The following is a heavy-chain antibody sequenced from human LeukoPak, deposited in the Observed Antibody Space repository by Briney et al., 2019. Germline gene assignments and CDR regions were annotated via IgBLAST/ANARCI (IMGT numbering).Heavy chain of an antibody. CDR2: IYYSGST. CDR3: ARHFAFSYYYMDV. Sequence: ETLSLTCTVSGGSISSYYWSWIRQPPGKGPEWIGYIYYSGSTNYNPSLKSRVTISVDTSKNQFSLKLSSVTAADTAVYYCARHFAFSYYYMDVWGKGTTVTVSS. V-gene: IGHV4-59*08. J-gene: IGHJ6*03. CDR1: GGSISSYY.